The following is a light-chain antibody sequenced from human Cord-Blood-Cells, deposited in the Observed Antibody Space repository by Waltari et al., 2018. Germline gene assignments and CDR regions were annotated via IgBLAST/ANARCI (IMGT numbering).Light chain of an antibody. V-gene: IGKV3-11*01. Sequence: EIVLTQSPAPLSLSPGDRATLSCRASQSVSSYLAWYQQKPGQAPRLLIYDASNRATGIPARFSGSGSGTDFTLTISSLEPEDFAVYYCQQRSNWPPATFGQGTKVEIK. CDR3: QQRSNWPPAT. CDR1: QSVSSY. J-gene: IGKJ1*01. CDR2: DAS.